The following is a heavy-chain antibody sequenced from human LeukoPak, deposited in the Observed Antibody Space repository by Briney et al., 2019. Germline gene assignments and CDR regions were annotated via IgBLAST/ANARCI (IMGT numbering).Heavy chain of an antibody. CDR3: ARDSQDYGDQTDAFDI. CDR2: IRYDGSNK. V-gene: IGHV3-30*02. CDR1: GFTFSSYG. D-gene: IGHD4-17*01. Sequence: PGGSLRLSCAASGFTFSSYGMHWVRQAPGKGLEWVAFIRYDGSNKYYADSVKGRFTISRDNSKNTLYLQMNSLRAEDTAVYYCARDSQDYGDQTDAFDIWGQGTMVTVSS. J-gene: IGHJ3*02.